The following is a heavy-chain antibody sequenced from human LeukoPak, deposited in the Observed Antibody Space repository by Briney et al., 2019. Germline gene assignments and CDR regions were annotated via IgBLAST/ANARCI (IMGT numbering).Heavy chain of an antibody. CDR1: GGSFSGYY. CDR3: ARAPIFSFYSGSALRWFDP. Sequence: KPSETLSLTCAVYGGSFSGYYWSWIRQPPGKGLEWIGEINHSGSTNYNPSLKSRVTISVDTSKNQFSLKLSSVTAADTAVYYCARAPIFSFYSGSALRWFDPWGQGTLVTVSS. V-gene: IGHV4-34*01. D-gene: IGHD1-26*01. J-gene: IGHJ5*02. CDR2: INHSGST.